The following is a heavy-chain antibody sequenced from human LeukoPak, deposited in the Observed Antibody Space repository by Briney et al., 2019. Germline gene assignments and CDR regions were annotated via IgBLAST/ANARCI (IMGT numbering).Heavy chain of an antibody. CDR3: ARADNWNDVPFEY. Sequence: FETPSLTCTISGGSITTDYWSWIRQPPGKGLEGIGYIYFSGSTNYNPSLKSRVTISVATSKNQFSLKLSSVTAADTAVYYCARADNWNDVPFEYWGQGTLVTVSS. CDR2: IYFSGST. J-gene: IGHJ4*02. CDR1: GGSITTDY. D-gene: IGHD1-1*01. V-gene: IGHV4-59*08.